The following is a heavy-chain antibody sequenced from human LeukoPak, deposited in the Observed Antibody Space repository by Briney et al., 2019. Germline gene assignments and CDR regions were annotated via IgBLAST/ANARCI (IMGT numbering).Heavy chain of an antibody. CDR2: IKQDGSEE. CDR3: ARGSSAGASLRHDY. Sequence: GGSLRLSCAASGFTFSSYWMSWVRQAPGKGLEWVANIKQDGSEENFVDSVKGRFTISRDNAKKSMYLQMNSLRAEDTAVYYCARGSSAGASLRHDYWGQGTLVTVSS. CDR1: GFTFSSYW. J-gene: IGHJ4*02. V-gene: IGHV3-7*01. D-gene: IGHD1-26*01.